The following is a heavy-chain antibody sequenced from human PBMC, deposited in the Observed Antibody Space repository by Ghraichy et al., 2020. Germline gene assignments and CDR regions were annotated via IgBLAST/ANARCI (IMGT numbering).Heavy chain of an antibody. J-gene: IGHJ4*02. Sequence: GESLNISCAASGFTFSDYFMTWIRQAPGKGLEYMSYISGSGTYTYYADSVKGRFTVSRDNAKNLLHLQMNGLRPDDTAIYYCARPRDYGGNSPFDHWGQGTLVTVSS. CDR3: ARPRDYGGNSPFDH. V-gene: IGHV3-11*03. D-gene: IGHD4-23*01. CDR2: ISGSGTYT. CDR1: GFTFSDYF.